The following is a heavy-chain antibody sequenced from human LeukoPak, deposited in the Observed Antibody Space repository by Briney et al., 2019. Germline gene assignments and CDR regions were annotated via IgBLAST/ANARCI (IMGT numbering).Heavy chain of an antibody. J-gene: IGHJ6*03. CDR2: IYYSGST. V-gene: IGHV4-59*01. Sequence: PSETLSLTCTVSGGSISSYYWSWIRQPPGKGLEWIGYIYYSGSTNYNPSLKSRVSISVDTSKNQFSLKLSSVTAADTAVYYCARSDSSSWGYYYYYYMDVWGKGTTVTVS. D-gene: IGHD6-13*01. CDR1: GGSISSYY. CDR3: ARSDSSSWGYYYYYYMDV.